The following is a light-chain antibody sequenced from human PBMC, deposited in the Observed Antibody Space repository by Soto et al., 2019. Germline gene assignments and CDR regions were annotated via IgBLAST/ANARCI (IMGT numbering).Light chain of an antibody. V-gene: IGLV2-14*01. CDR2: DVN. Sequence: QCALTHPASVSGSPGHSIAISCTGTSSDVGYYNYVSWYQQHPGKAPNVMIYDVNNRPSGVPDRFSGSKSGNTASLTISGLQAEDEADYYCSSYTSSSTYVFGTGTKVTVL. CDR3: SSYTSSSTYV. J-gene: IGLJ1*01. CDR1: SSDVGYYNY.